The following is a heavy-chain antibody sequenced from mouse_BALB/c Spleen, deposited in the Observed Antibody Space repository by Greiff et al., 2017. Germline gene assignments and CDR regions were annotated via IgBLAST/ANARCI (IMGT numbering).Heavy chain of an antibody. Sequence: EVHLVESGPGLVKPSQSLSLTCSVTGYSITSGYYWNWIRQFPGNKLEWMGYISYDGSNNYNPSLKNRISITRDTSKNQFFLKLNSVTTEDTATYYCARDHYGSSYWYFDVWGAGTTVTVSS. V-gene: IGHV3-6*02. CDR1: GYSITSGYY. CDR3: ARDHYGSSYWYFDV. CDR2: ISYDGSN. J-gene: IGHJ1*01. D-gene: IGHD1-1*01.